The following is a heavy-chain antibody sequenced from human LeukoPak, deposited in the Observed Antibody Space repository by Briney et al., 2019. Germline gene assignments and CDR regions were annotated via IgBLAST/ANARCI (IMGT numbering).Heavy chain of an antibody. CDR1: RLTFSSYA. V-gene: IGHV3-23*01. D-gene: IGHD6-19*01. CDR3: AKAGGVIAVAGD. CDR2: ISGSGGST. J-gene: IGHJ4*02. Sequence: GWSLRLSCAASRLTFSSYAMSWVRQAPGKGLEWVSAISGSGGSTYYADSVKGRFTISRDNSKNTLYLKMNSLRAEDTAVYYCAKAGGVIAVAGDWGQGTLVTVSS.